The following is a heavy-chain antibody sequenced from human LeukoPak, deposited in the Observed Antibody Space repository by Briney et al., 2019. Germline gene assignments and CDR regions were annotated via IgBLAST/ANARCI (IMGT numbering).Heavy chain of an antibody. CDR1: GYTLTELS. CDR2: FDPEDGET. CDR3: PTVGAAAGKPYYFDY. D-gene: IGHD6-13*01. J-gene: IGHJ4*02. Sequence: GASVKVSCKVSGYTLTELSMHWVRQAPGKGLEWMGGFDPEDGETIYAQKFQGRVTMTEDTSTDTAYMELSSLRSEDTAVYYCPTVGAAAGKPYYFDYGGKETLVTVS. V-gene: IGHV1-24*01.